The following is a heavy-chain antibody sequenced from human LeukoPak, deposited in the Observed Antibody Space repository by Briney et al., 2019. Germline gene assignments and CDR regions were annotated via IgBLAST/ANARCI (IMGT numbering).Heavy chain of an antibody. CDR2: IIHSGST. V-gene: IGHV4-34*01. CDR3: ARGLDYGDYYFYYGMDV. CDR1: GGSFSGYY. J-gene: IGHJ6*02. Sequence: SETLSLTCAVYGGSFSGYYWSWIRQPPGKGLEWIGEIIHSGSTNYNPSLKSRVTISVDTSKNQFSLKLSSVTAADTAVYYCARGLDYGDYYFYYGMDVWGQGTTVTVSS. D-gene: IGHD4-17*01.